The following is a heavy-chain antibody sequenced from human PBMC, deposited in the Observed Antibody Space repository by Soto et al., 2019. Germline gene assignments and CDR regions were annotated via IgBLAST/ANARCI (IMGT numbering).Heavy chain of an antibody. Sequence: LSLTCAVYGGSFSGYYWSWIRQPPGKGLEWIGEINHSGSTNYNPSLKSRVTISVDTSKNQFSLKLSSVTAADTAVYYCARVRIAARPIDYWGQGTLVTVSS. CDR2: INHSGST. V-gene: IGHV4-34*01. J-gene: IGHJ4*02. D-gene: IGHD6-6*01. CDR1: GGSFSGYY. CDR3: ARVRIAARPIDY.